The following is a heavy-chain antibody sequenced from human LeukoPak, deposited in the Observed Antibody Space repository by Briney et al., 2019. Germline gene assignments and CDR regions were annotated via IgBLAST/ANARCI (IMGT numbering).Heavy chain of an antibody. CDR2: ISASGDRT. V-gene: IGHV3-23*01. J-gene: IGHJ3*02. Sequence: PGGSLRLSCEGSGFTFSDYAMGGVRQAPGKGPEWVSGISASGDRTHYVDSVKGRFIISRDNSKNTVFLQMTSLSVQDTALYYCGKDPNGDWVGGFDMWGQGTMATVSS. CDR3: GKDPNGDWVGGFDM. D-gene: IGHD2-21*01. CDR1: GFTFSDYA.